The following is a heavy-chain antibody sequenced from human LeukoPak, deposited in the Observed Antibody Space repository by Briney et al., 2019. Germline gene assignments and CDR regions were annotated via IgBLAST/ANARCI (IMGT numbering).Heavy chain of an antibody. D-gene: IGHD1-14*01. V-gene: IGHV4-30-4*08. Sequence: PSETLSLTCTVSGGSISSGDYYWSGIRQPPGKGLEWIGYIYYSGSTYYNPSLKSRVTISVDTSKNQFSLKLSSVTAADTAVYYCARVNRYYAFDIWGQGTMVTVSS. CDR2: IYYSGST. J-gene: IGHJ3*02. CDR3: ARVNRYYAFDI. CDR1: GGSISSGDYY.